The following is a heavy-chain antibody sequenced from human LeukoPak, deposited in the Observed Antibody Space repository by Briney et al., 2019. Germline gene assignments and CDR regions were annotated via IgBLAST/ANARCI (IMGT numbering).Heavy chain of an antibody. V-gene: IGHV1-18*01. CDR2: SPYNGNT. CDR3: ARDNSVGDIAWWFDP. CDR1: GYTFTSYG. Sequence: ASVKVSCKASGYTFTSYGISWVRQAPGQGLEWMGWSPYNGNTNYAQKLQGRVTMTRDMSTTTDYMELSSLRSGDTAVYYCARDNSVGDIAWWFDPWGQGTLVTVSS. D-gene: IGHD3-16*02. J-gene: IGHJ5*02.